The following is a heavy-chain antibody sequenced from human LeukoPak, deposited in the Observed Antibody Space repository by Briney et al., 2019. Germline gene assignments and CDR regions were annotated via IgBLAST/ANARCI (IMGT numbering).Heavy chain of an antibody. D-gene: IGHD3-16*01. J-gene: IGHJ4*02. V-gene: IGHV4-34*01. Sequence: SETLSLTCAIYGGSFSGYYWNWIRQPPGKGLEWIGEISHSGSTNYNPSLESRVTISLDTSKNQFSLKLSSVTAADTAVYHCARVRPYDYIWGTKRRYYFDYWGQGTLVTVSS. CDR1: GGSFSGYY. CDR2: ISHSGST. CDR3: ARVRPYDYIWGTKRRYYFDY.